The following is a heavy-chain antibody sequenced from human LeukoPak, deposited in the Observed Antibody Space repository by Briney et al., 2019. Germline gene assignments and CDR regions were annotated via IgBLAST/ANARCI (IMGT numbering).Heavy chain of an antibody. D-gene: IGHD2-15*01. V-gene: IGHV5-51*01. CDR3: ARKYCSGGSCYWAFDY. J-gene: IGHJ4*02. Sequence: GESLKISCKGSGYSFTSYWIGWVRQLPGKGLEWMGIIYPGDSETRYSPSFQGQVTISADKSITTAYLQWSSLKSSYTATYYCARKYCSGGSCYWAFDYWGQGTLVTVSS. CDR1: GYSFTSYW. CDR2: IYPGDSET.